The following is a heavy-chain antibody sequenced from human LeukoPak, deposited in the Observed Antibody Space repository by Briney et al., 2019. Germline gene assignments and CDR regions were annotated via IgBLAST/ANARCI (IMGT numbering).Heavy chain of an antibody. D-gene: IGHD6-13*01. CDR3: AKVGIAAAGTGIGYNWFDP. J-gene: IGHJ5*02. CDR1: GFTFDDYA. Sequence: GRSLRLSCAASGFTFDDYAMHWVRQAPGKGLEWVSGISWNSGSIGYADSVKGRFTISRDNSKNTLYLQMNSLRAEDTAVYYCAKVGIAAAGTGIGYNWFDPWGQGTLVTVSS. V-gene: IGHV3-9*01. CDR2: ISWNSGSI.